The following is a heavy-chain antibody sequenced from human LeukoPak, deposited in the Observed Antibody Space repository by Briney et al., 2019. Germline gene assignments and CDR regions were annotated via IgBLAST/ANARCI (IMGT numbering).Heavy chain of an antibody. CDR1: GYTFTSYG. CDR3: ASRSGSTPYYIDY. CDR2: ISTYNGNT. J-gene: IGHJ4*01. V-gene: IGHV1-18*01. D-gene: IGHD3-3*01. Sequence: ASVKVSCKVSGYTFTSYGMSWVRQAPGQGHEWMGWISTYNGNTNYAQKLQGRVTMTTDTSTSTAYMELRSLRSDDTAVYYCASRSGSTPYYIDYWGQGTLVTVSS.